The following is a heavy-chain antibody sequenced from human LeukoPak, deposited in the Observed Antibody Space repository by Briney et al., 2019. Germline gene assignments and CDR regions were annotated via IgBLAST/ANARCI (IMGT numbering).Heavy chain of an antibody. D-gene: IGHD1-26*01. CDR2: IYYSGST. J-gene: IGHJ5*02. CDR1: GGSISSYY. CDR3: ARVFEWELLGWFDP. Sequence: SETLSLTCTVSGGSISSYYWSWIRQPPGKGLEWIGYIYYSGSTNYNPSLKSRVTISVDTSKNQFSLKLSSVTAADTAVYYCARVFEWELLGWFDPWGQGTLVTVSS. V-gene: IGHV4-59*01.